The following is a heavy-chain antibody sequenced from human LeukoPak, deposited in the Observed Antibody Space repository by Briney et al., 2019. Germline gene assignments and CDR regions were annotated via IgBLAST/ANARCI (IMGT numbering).Heavy chain of an antibody. CDR1: GFTFSTCS. D-gene: IGHD3-9*01. J-gene: IGHJ4*02. CDR2: ITSSSSSI. Sequence: PGGSLRLSCAASGFTFSTCSMNWVRHAPGKGLEWVSYITSSSSSIYYADSVKGRFTIFRDNAKNSLYLQMNSLRDEDTAVYYCASTPGYDILTGYDYWGQGTLVTVSS. V-gene: IGHV3-48*02. CDR3: ASTPGYDILTGYDY.